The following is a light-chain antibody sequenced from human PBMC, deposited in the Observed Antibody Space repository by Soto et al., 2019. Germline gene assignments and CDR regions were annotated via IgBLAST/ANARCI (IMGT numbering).Light chain of an antibody. CDR3: QRYAASPYT. V-gene: IGKV3-20*01. Sequence: EIVLTQSPGTLSLSPGERATLSCRASQFVGGSYLAWYQQKPGQAPRLLIYGASNVAPGIPDRFSGSGSGTEFTLTISRLEPEDFAVYYCQRYAASPYTFGQGTKLEIK. CDR2: GAS. CDR1: QFVGGSY. J-gene: IGKJ2*01.